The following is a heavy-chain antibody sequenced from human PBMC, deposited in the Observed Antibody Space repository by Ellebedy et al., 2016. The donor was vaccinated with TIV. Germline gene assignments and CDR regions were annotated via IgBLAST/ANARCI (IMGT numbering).Heavy chain of an antibody. CDR1: GYTFTSYG. J-gene: IGHJ3*02. Sequence: ASVKVSXKASGYTFTSYGISWVRQAPGQGLEWMGWISAYNGNTNYAQKLQGRVTMTTDTSTSTAYMELRSLRSDDTAVYYCARDYPPLDAFDIWGQGTMVTVSS. CDR3: ARDYPPLDAFDI. V-gene: IGHV1-18*01. CDR2: ISAYNGNT.